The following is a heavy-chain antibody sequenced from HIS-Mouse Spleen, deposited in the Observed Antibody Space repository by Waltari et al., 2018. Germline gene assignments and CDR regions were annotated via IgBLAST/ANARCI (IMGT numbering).Heavy chain of an antibody. Sequence: QLQLQESGPGLVKPSETLSLTCTVSGGPISSSSSSWGWIRQPPGKGLEWIGSIYYSGSTYYNPSLKSRVTISVDTSKNQFSLKLSSVTAADTAVYYCAREIPYSSSWYDWYFDLWGRGTLVTVSS. D-gene: IGHD6-13*01. V-gene: IGHV4-39*07. CDR3: AREIPYSSSWYDWYFDL. CDR2: IYYSGST. J-gene: IGHJ2*01. CDR1: GGPISSSSSS.